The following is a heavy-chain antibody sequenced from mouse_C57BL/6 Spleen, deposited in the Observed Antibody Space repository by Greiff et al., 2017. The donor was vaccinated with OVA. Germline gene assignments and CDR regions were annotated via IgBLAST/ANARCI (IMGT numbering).Heavy chain of an antibody. Sequence: VQLQQSGGGLVKPGGSLKLSCAASGFTFSSYAMSWVRQTPEKRLEWVATISDGGSYTYYPDNVKGRFTISRDNAKNNLYLQMSHLKSEDTAMYYCARDRDYSNYDYAMDYWGQGTSVTVSS. J-gene: IGHJ4*01. V-gene: IGHV5-4*01. CDR3: ARDRDYSNYDYAMDY. CDR2: ISDGGSYT. CDR1: GFTFSSYA. D-gene: IGHD2-5*01.